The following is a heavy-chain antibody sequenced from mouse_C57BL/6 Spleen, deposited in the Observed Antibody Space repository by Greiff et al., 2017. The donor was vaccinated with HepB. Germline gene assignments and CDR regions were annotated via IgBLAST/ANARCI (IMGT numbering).Heavy chain of an antibody. CDR3: AIISYYDPGYSMDY. CDR1: GFSLTSYG. V-gene: IGHV2-5*01. Sequence: VQLQQSGPGLVQPSQSLSITCTVSGFSLTSYGVHWVRQSPGKGLEWLGVIWRGGSTDYNAAFMYRLSITKDNSKNQVFFTMNSLHADDTAIYSCAIISYYDPGYSMDYWGQGTSVTVSS. CDR2: IWRGGST. D-gene: IGHD2-4*01. J-gene: IGHJ4*01.